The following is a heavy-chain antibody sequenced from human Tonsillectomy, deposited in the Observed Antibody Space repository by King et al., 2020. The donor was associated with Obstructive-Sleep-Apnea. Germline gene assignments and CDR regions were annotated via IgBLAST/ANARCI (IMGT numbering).Heavy chain of an antibody. CDR1: GYSFTSYW. CDR2: IYPGDSDT. Sequence: DAQLVQSGAEVKKPGESLKISCKGSGYSFTSYWIGWVRQMPGKGLEWMGIIYPGDSDTRYSPSFQGQVTISADKSISTAYLQWSSLKASDTAMYYCARHYYDFWSGYRNPYYDYGMDVWGQGTTVTVSS. CDR3: ARHYYDFWSGYRNPYYDYGMDV. D-gene: IGHD3-3*01. V-gene: IGHV5-51*01. J-gene: IGHJ6*02.